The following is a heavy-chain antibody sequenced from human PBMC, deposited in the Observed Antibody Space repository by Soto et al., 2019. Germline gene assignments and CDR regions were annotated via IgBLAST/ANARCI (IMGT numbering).Heavy chain of an antibody. CDR3: AREAYAYYYYMDV. CDR1: GFIVSSNY. V-gene: IGHV3-66*01. Sequence: EVQLVESGGGLVQPGGSLRLSCAASGFIVSSNYMSWVRQAPGKGLEWVSVIYSGGSTYYADSVKGRFTISRDNSKNTLYLQMNSLRAEDTAVYYCAREAYAYYYYMDVWGKGTTVTVSS. D-gene: IGHD2-2*01. J-gene: IGHJ6*03. CDR2: IYSGGST.